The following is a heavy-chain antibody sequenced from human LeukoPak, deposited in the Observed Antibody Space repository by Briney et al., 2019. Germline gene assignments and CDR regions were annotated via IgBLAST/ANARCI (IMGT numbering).Heavy chain of an antibody. D-gene: IGHD6-13*01. CDR3: ARGYSSSWYLD. V-gene: IGHV3-21*01. J-gene: IGHJ4*02. CDR1: GITFSSYN. CDR2: ISSSSSFI. Sequence: GSLRISCGAPGITFSSYNMNWGRQAPLKGLEFVSSISSSSSFIYYADSVKGRFTISRDNAKKSLSLQMNSLRADDTAVYYCARGYSSSWYLDWGQGTLVTVSS.